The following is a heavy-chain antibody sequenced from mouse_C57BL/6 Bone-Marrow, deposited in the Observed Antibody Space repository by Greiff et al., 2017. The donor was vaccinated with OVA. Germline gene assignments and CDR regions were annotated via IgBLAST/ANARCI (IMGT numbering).Heavy chain of an antibody. D-gene: IGHD1-1*01. V-gene: IGHV1-69*01. CDR2: IDPSDSYT. CDR1: GYTFTSYW. Sequence: VQLQQPGAELVMPGASVKLSFKASGYTFTSYWMHWVKQRPGQGLEWIGEIDPSDSYTNYNQKFKGKSTLTVDKSSSTAYMQLSSLTSEDSAVYYCARISLYYYGSSVDYWGQGTTLTVSS. J-gene: IGHJ2*01. CDR3: ARISLYYYGSSVDY.